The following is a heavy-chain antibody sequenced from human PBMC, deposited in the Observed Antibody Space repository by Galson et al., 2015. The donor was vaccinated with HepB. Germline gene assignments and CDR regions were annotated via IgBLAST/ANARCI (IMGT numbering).Heavy chain of an antibody. V-gene: IGHV3-30*04. CDR2: LSSHGDNE. J-gene: IGHJ4*02. CDR1: GFTFSSYA. D-gene: IGHD3-16*01. CDR3: ARTFYFDY. Sequence: SLRLSCAASGFTFSSYAVNWVRQAPGKGLEWVAVLSSHGDNEYYADSVKGRFTISRDNSENTVYLQMHSLRVEDTAVYYFARTFYFDYWGQGTLVTVSS.